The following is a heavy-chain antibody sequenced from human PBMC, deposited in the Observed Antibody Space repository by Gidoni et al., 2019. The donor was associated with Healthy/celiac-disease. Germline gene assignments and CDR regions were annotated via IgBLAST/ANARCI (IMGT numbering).Heavy chain of an antibody. CDR2: INHSGGST. J-gene: IGHJ3*02. D-gene: IGHD3-3*01. CDR1: GHTFTSFY. Sequence: QVQLVQSVAEVKKPGTSVKISCKASGHTFTSFYIHWVRQAPGQGLGWMVIINHSGGSTSYAEKFQGRVTMTRDTATSTVYMELSSLRSEDTAVYYCARDRAYYDFWSGYWRAFDIWGQGTMVTVSS. V-gene: IGHV1-46*01. CDR3: ARDRAYYDFWSGYWRAFDI.